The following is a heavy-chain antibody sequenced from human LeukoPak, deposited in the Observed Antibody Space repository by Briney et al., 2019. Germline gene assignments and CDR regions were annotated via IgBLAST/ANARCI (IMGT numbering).Heavy chain of an antibody. CDR1: GFTFSSYA. J-gene: IGHJ4*02. D-gene: IGHD6-19*01. Sequence: GGSLRLSCAASGFTFSSYAMSWVRQAPGKGLEWVSAISGSGGSTYYADSVKGRFTISRDNSKNTLYLQMNSLRAEDTAVYYCATLGPYSSGWPPFDYWGQGTLVTASS. V-gene: IGHV3-23*01. CDR2: ISGSGGST. CDR3: ATLGPYSSGWPPFDY.